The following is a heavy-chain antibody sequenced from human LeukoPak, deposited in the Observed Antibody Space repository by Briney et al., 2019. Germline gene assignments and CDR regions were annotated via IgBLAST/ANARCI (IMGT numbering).Heavy chain of an antibody. V-gene: IGHV3-23*01. CDR2: ITDSGGGI. Sequence: GGSLRLSCAASEFTFSSYWMSWVRQAPGKGLEWVAAITDSGGGIYYADSVKGRFTISRDNSKNTLYLQMNSLRAEDTAVYYCAKSAEVFRSFFDYWGQGTLVAVSS. D-gene: IGHD3-10*01. J-gene: IGHJ4*02. CDR1: EFTFSSYW. CDR3: AKSAEVFRSFFDY.